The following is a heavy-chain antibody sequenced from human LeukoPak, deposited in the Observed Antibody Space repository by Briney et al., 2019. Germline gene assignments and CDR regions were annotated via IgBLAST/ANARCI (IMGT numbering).Heavy chain of an antibody. D-gene: IGHD3-22*01. CDR2: ISSSGSTI. Sequence: GGSLRLSCAASGFTFSSYEMNWVRQAPGKGLEWVSYISSSGSTIYYADSVKGRFSISRDNSKNTLYLDMNSLRAEDTAVYYCAKDLTDWLTPDAFDIWGQGTMVTVSS. CDR3: AKDLTDWLTPDAFDI. J-gene: IGHJ3*02. CDR1: GFTFSSYE. V-gene: IGHV3-48*03.